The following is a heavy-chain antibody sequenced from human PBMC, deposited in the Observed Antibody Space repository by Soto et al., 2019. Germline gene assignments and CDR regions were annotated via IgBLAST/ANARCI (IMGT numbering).Heavy chain of an antibody. CDR3: ATMGTPVTGLYCFGY. CDR2: ISYSGST. V-gene: IGHV4-30-4*01. D-gene: IGHD4-17*01. J-gene: IGHJ4*02. Sequence: QVQLQESGPGLVKPSQTLSLTCTVSGGSISSGNYYWSWIRQPPGKGLEWIGFISYSGSTYYSTSHNRRVTIAVDSSKSHFSLNLSFATAADTAVYYCATMGTPVTGLYCFGYWGQGSLVTVSS. CDR1: GGSISSGNYY.